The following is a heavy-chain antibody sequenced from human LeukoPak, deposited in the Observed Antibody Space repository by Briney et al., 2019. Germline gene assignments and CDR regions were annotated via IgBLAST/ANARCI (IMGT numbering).Heavy chain of an antibody. CDR3: ARVPVPILWFGELSAYFDY. Sequence: ASVKVSCKASGYTFTSYGISWVRQAPGQGLEWMGWISAYNGNTNYAQKLQGRVTMTTDTSTSTAYMELRSLRSDDTAVYYCARVPVPILWFGELSAYFDYWGQGTLVTVSS. CDR2: ISAYNGNT. J-gene: IGHJ4*02. V-gene: IGHV1-18*01. D-gene: IGHD3-10*01. CDR1: GYTFTSYG.